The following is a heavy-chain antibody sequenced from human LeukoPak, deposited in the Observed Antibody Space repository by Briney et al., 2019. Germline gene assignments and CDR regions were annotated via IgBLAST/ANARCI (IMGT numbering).Heavy chain of an antibody. CDR2: LTGSGGTT. CDR1: AFTFRDYG. J-gene: IGHJ4*02. CDR3: AKGGAFIVVVPFDY. D-gene: IGHD2-2*01. V-gene: IGHV3-23*01. Sequence: PGGSLRLSCAASAFTFRDYGMSWVRQAPGKGLEWVSALTGSGGTTYYADSVKGRFTISRDNSKNTLYLQMNSLRAEDTAVYYCAKGGAFIVVVPFDYWGQGTLVTVSS.